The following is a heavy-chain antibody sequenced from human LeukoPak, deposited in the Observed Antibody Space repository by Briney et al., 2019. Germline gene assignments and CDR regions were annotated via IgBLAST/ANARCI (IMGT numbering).Heavy chain of an antibody. J-gene: IGHJ4*02. V-gene: IGHV1-46*01. D-gene: IGHD4-23*01. CDR2: INPSGGST. CDR3: ATAKFGGNSYFDY. Sequence: ASVEVSCKASGYTFTSYFTHWVRQAPGQGLEWMGIINPSGGSTNYAQKFQGRVTMTRDTSTSTVYMELSSLRSEDTAVYYCATAKFGGNSYFDYWGQGTLVTVSS. CDR1: GYTFTSYF.